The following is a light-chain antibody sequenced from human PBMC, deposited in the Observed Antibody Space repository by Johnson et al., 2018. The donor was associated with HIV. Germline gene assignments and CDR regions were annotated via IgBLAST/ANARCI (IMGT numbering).Light chain of an antibody. J-gene: IGLJ1*01. CDR3: GTWDSSLSAHYV. CDR2: ENN. V-gene: IGLV1-51*02. Sequence: HSVLTQPPSVSAAPGQKVTISCSGSNSNIGNNFVSWYQQFPGTAPRLLIYENNKRPSGIADRFSGSKSGTSATLGITGLQTGDEADDYCGTWDSSLSAHYVFGTGTKVTVL. CDR1: NSNIGNNF.